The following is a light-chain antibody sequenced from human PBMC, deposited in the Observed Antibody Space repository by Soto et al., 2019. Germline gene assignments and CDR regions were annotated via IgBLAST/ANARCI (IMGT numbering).Light chain of an antibody. V-gene: IGKV1-39*01. CDR2: AAS. Sequence: IPMTPSPASLSASVGDRVTITCRASQSISSYLNWYQQKPGKAPKLLIYAASSLQSGVPSRFSGSGSGTDFTLTISSLQPEDFATYYCQQSYSTPLTFGGGTKVDIK. CDR3: QQSYSTPLT. J-gene: IGKJ4*01. CDR1: QSISSY.